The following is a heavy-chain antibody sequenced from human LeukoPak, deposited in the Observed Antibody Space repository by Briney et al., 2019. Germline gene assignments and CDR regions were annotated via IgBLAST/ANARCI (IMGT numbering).Heavy chain of an antibody. CDR3: ARDRVRGGDNWFDP. CDR1: GGTFSSYA. Sequence: ASVKVSCKASGGTFSSYAISWVRQAPGQGLEWMGRIIPILGIANYAQKFQGRVTITADKSTSTAYMGLSSLRSEDTAVYYCARDRVRGGDNWFDPWGQGTLVTVSS. D-gene: IGHD4-17*01. CDR2: IIPILGIA. V-gene: IGHV1-69*04. J-gene: IGHJ5*02.